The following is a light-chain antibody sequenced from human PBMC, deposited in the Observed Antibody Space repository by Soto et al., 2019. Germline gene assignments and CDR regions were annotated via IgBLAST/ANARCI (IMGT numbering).Light chain of an antibody. CDR1: QSVSSN. CDR2: GAS. Sequence: EIVMTQSPATLSVSPGERATLSCRASQSVSSNLAWYQQKPGQAPRLLIYGASTRATGIPARFSGSGSGTEFTLTISRLQSEEFAVYYCQQYNNWPPWTFGQGTKVELK. V-gene: IGKV3-15*01. J-gene: IGKJ1*01. CDR3: QQYNNWPPWT.